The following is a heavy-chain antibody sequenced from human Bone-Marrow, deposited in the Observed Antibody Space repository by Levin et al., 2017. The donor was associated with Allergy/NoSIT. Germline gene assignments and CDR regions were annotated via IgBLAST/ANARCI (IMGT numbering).Heavy chain of an antibody. CDR2: FKGKTDGGTT. J-gene: IGHJ6*02. Sequence: HGESLKISCAVSGFTLNNAWINWVRQAPGKGLEWVGRFKGKTDGGTTDYAAPVKGRFTISRDDSKNMLYLQMNSLKTEDTAVYYCSTVRYCTSGVCYARYYYYYGMDVWGQGTTVTVSS. V-gene: IGHV3-15*07. CDR1: GFTLNNAW. D-gene: IGHD2-8*01. CDR3: STVRYCTSGVCYARYYYYYGMDV.